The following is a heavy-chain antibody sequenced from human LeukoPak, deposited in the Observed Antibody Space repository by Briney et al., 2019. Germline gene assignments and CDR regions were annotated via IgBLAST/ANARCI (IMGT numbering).Heavy chain of an antibody. CDR2: IYYSGST. CDR1: GGSISSYY. Sequence: SETLSLTCTVSGGSISSYYWSWIRQPPGKGLEWIGYIYYSGSTNYNPSLKSRVTISVDTSKNQFSLKLSSVTAADTAVYYCARSGILYYGSGSYFSFWGQGTLVTVSS. CDR3: ARSGILYYGSGSYFSF. V-gene: IGHV4-59*01. J-gene: IGHJ4*02. D-gene: IGHD3-10*01.